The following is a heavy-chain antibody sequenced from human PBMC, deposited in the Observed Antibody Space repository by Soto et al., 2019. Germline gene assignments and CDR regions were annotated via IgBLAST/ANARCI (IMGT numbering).Heavy chain of an antibody. J-gene: IGHJ4*02. CDR3: AGRLTTAASLDY. Sequence: GGSLRLSCAASGFTFSSYGMHWVRQAPGKGLEWVAVISHDGSNKYFADSVKGRFTISRDNSKNTLYLQMDSLRAEDTAIYYCAGRLTTAASLDYWGRGTLVTVSS. D-gene: IGHD3-16*01. CDR2: ISHDGSNK. V-gene: IGHV3-30*03. CDR1: GFTFSSYG.